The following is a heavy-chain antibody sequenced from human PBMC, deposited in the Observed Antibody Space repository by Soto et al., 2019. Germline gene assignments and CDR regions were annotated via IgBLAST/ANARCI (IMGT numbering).Heavy chain of an antibody. J-gene: IGHJ4*02. CDR2: ISPRSDYI. V-gene: IGHV3-21*06. CDR1: GFIFSSYS. Sequence: EVQLVESGGGLVKPGGSLRLSCAASGFIFSSYSMNWARQAPGKGLEWVSSISPRSDYIYFADSMRGRFTISRDNAQNSLYLHMNNLRAEDTAVYHCARVSGTLERYSDLDYWGQGTLVTVSS. CDR3: ARVSGTLERYSDLDY. D-gene: IGHD3-10*01.